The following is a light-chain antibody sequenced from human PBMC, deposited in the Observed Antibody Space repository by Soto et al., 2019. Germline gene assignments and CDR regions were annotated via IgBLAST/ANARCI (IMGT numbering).Light chain of an antibody. CDR3: QQYHTSPIT. Sequence: PGERATVSCRASQSVTSNYLAWYQQKPGQAPRLLIYGASSRATGIPARFSGSGSGTDFTLTISSLEPEDFAVYYCQQYHTSPITFGQGTRLEIK. V-gene: IGKV3-20*01. J-gene: IGKJ5*01. CDR2: GAS. CDR1: QSVTSNY.